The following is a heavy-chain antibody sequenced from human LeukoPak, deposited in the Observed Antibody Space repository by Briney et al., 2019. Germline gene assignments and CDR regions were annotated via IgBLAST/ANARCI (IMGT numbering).Heavy chain of an antibody. J-gene: IGHJ4*02. Sequence: GGSLRLSCAASGFTFDGYGMSWVRQAPGKGLEWVSSISSSSSYIYYADSVKGRFTISRDNAKNSLYLQMNSLRAEDTAVYYCARDTVVVAATFDYWGQGTLVTVSS. D-gene: IGHD2-15*01. CDR3: ARDTVVVAATFDY. CDR2: ISSSSSYI. CDR1: GFTFDGYG. V-gene: IGHV3-21*01.